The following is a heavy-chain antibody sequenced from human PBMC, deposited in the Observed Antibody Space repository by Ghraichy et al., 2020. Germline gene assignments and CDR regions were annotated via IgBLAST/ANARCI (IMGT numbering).Heavy chain of an antibody. Sequence: SETLSLTCSVSGGSINNYFWSWIRQSPGKRLEWIGYMYYSGGSSYNPSLKSRVTISVDTSKNQFSLNLRSVTAADTAVYYCARGLQDMYSLLQGEDIGDGFYLDYWGQGILVTVSS. CDR3: ARGLQDMYSLLQGEDIGDGFYLDY. V-gene: IGHV4-59*01. CDR1: GGSINNYF. D-gene: IGHD2-21*02. J-gene: IGHJ4*02. CDR2: MYYSGGS.